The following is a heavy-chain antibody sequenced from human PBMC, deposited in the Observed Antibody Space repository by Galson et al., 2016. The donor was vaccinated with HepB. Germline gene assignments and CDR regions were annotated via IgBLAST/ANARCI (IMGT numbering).Heavy chain of an antibody. D-gene: IGHD3-10*01. CDR3: ARAGFREAFDP. V-gene: IGHV3-74*01. CDR1: GFTFSAYW. CDR2: INSDGSNI. J-gene: IGHJ5*02. Sequence: LRLSCAASGFTFSAYWMYWVRQAPGKGLVWVSRINSDGSNITYADSVKGRFTISRNNAKNTLYLQMNSLRAEDTAVYYCARAGFREAFDPWGQGTLVTVSS.